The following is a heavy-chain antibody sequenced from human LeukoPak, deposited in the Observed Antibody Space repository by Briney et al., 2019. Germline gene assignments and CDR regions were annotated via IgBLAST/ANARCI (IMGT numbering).Heavy chain of an antibody. V-gene: IGHV3-53*01. CDR1: GFSVTRNY. CDR3: ARYDNGKDYFDY. J-gene: IGHJ4*02. Sequence: PGGSLRLSCAASGFSVTRNYVNWVRQAPGKGLEWVSLMYSGGGTSYADSVKGRFTISRDTSKNTLYLQMSSLRAEDTALYYCARYDNGKDYFDYWGQGTLVTVSS. CDR2: MYSGGGT. D-gene: IGHD1-1*01.